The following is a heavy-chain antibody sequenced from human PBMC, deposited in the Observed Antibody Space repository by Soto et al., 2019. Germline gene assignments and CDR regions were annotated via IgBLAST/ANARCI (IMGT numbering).Heavy chain of an antibody. CDR3: ARDLNYWSLLIDH. V-gene: IGHV3-33*01. CDR1: GFSLSRYG. CDR2: LWSDGIKT. D-gene: IGHD2-8*02. J-gene: IGHJ4*02. Sequence: LRLSCTASGFSLSRYGLHWVRQAPGKGLELVAGLWSDGIKTSYTDSVKGRVTISRDTSKNMLYLQMNSLGAEDTDVYYCARDLNYWSLLIDHWGQGTLVTVSS.